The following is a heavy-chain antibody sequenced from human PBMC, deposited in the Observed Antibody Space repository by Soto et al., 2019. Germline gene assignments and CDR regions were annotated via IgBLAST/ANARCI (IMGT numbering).Heavy chain of an antibody. D-gene: IGHD6-13*01. CDR2: INTNTGNP. CDR1: GYTFTSYA. V-gene: IGHV7-4-1*01. CDR3: ARDPGYSSSFPYYYYYYGMDV. J-gene: IGHJ6*02. Sequence: AASVKVSCKASGYTFTSYAMNWVRQAPGQGLEWMGWINTNTGNPTYAQGFTGRFVFSLDTSVSTAYLQICSLKAEDTAVYYCARDPGYSSSFPYYYYYYGMDVWGQGTTVTVSS.